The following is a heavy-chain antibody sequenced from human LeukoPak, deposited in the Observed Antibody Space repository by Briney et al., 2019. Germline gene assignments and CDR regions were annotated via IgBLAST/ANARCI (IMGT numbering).Heavy chain of an antibody. D-gene: IGHD6-13*01. CDR3: ARATIEDTWYVGSTDV. CDR1: GGSFSGYY. CDR2: IYYRGYT. Sequence: SETLSLTCAVYGGSFSGYYWSWIRQPPGKGLEWIGYIYYRGYTKYNPSLKSRVAMSVATSKTQFSLKLNSVTAADTAVYYCARATIEDTWYVGSTDVWGQGTTVTVSS. J-gene: IGHJ6*02. V-gene: IGHV4-59*08.